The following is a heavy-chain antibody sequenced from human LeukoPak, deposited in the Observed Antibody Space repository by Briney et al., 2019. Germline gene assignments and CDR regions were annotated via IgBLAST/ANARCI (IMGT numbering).Heavy chain of an antibody. CDR1: GFTFGSYN. V-gene: IGHV3-48*04. CDR2: ISSSGSTI. J-gene: IGHJ3*01. CDR3: ARDNWGTPDGIDGFSV. Sequence: GALRISCAASGFTFGSYNMNWVRQAPGKGLEWVSYISSSGSTIYYADSVKGRFTISRDNAKNSLYLQMNSLRAEDTAVYYCARDNWGTPDGIDGFSVWGQGTMVTVSS. D-gene: IGHD7-27*01.